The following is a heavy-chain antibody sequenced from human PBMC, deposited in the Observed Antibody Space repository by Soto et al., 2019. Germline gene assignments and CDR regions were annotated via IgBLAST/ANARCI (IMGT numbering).Heavy chain of an antibody. V-gene: IGHV4-34*01. CDR3: ARGHGSGYCSYGLDV. D-gene: IGHD3-10*01. Sequence: QVQLQQWGAGLLKPSETLSLTCAVYGGSFSGYYWTWIRQPPGKGLEWIGEIIHSGSTNYNPSLKSRVTISVDTSKNNFSLKLSSVTAADTAVYYCARGHGSGYCSYGLDVWGQGTTVTVSS. J-gene: IGHJ6*02. CDR2: IIHSGST. CDR1: GGSFSGYY.